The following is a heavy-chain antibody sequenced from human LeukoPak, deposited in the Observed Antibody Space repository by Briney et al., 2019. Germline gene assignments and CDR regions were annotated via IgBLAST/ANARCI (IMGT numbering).Heavy chain of an antibody. Sequence: GRSLRLSCAASGFTFSSYAMHWVRQAPGKGLEWVAVISYDGSNKYYADSVKGRFTISRDDSKNTLYLQMNSLRAEDTAVYYCARGGEYGSGSSPGRFDIWGQGTMVTVSS. CDR1: GFTFSSYA. CDR3: ARGGEYGSGSSPGRFDI. V-gene: IGHV3-30*04. J-gene: IGHJ3*02. D-gene: IGHD3-10*01. CDR2: ISYDGSNK.